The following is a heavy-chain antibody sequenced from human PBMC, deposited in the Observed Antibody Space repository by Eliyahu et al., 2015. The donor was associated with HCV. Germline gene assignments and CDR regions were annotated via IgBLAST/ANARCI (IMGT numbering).Heavy chain of an antibody. J-gene: IGHJ4*02. CDR2: ISAYNGYT. D-gene: IGHD3-16*01. Sequence: QVQLVQSGAEVKKPGASVKVSCKASGYTFTAYGIIWVRQAPGQGLEWMGWISAYNGYTKYAQNLQGRVTMTTDTSTSTAYMELRSLRSDDTAVYYCARVVSGGGDIDMPDGCWGQGTLVTVSS. V-gene: IGHV1-18*01. CDR1: GYTFTAYG. CDR3: ARVVSGGGDIDMPDGC.